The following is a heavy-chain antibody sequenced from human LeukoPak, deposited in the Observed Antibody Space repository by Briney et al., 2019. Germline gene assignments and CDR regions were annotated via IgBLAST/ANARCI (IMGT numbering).Heavy chain of an antibody. J-gene: IGHJ4*02. Sequence: GGSLRLSCAASGLTFSSHWMHWVRHAPGKGLVWVSRINEDGSTTNYADSVKGRSTIFRDNAKNTLYLQMNSLRAEDTAVYYCVRDLGGRSGHWGQGTLVTVSS. CDR1: GLTFSSHW. D-gene: IGHD1-26*01. V-gene: IGHV3-74*01. CDR3: VRDLGGRSGH. CDR2: INEDGSTT.